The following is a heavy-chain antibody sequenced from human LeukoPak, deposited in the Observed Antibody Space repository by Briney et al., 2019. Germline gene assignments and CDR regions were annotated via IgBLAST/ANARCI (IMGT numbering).Heavy chain of an antibody. J-gene: IGHJ5*02. CDR2: TSATGGTI. CDR3: AGTSNWSDP. Sequence: GGSLRLSCAASGFTFSSNGMNWVRQAPGKGLEWVSYTSATGGTIYYADSVKGRFTISRDNSKNTLYLQMNSLRAEDTAVYYCAGTSNWSDPWGQGTLVTVSS. V-gene: IGHV3-48*01. CDR1: GFTFSSNG. D-gene: IGHD1-1*01.